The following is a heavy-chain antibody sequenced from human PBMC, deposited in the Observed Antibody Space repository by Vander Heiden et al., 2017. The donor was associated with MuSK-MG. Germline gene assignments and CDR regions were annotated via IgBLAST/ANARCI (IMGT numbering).Heavy chain of an antibody. CDR2: IYWDDDK. CDR3: AHRRAYGSGSYYNVRWFDP. D-gene: IGHD3-10*01. V-gene: IGHV2-5*02. CDR1: GFSLSTSGVG. J-gene: IGHJ5*02. Sequence: QITLKESGPTLVTPTQTLTLTFTFSGFSLSTSGVGVGWIRQPPGKALEWLALIYWDDDKRYSPSLKSRLTITKDTSKNQVVLTMTNMDPVDTATYYCAHRRAYGSGSYYNVRWFDPWGQGTLVTVSS.